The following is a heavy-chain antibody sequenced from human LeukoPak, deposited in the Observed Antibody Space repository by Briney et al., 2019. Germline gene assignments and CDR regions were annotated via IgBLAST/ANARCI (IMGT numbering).Heavy chain of an antibody. Sequence: SETLSLTCTVSGGSISSYYWSWIRQPPGKGLEWIGYIYYSGSTNYNPSLKSRVTISVDTSKNQFSLKLSSVTAADTAVYYCARRAYCYDSSGYYSDAFDIWGQGTMVTVSS. CDR1: GGSISSYY. CDR2: IYYSGST. J-gene: IGHJ3*02. V-gene: IGHV4-59*08. CDR3: ARRAYCYDSSGYYSDAFDI. D-gene: IGHD3-22*01.